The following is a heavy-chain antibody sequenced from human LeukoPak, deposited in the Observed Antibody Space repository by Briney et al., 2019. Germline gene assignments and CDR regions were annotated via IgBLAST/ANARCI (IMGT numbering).Heavy chain of an antibody. CDR1: GGSVSSGPYY. CDR3: ARRGGSGRSFDY. CDR2: IYYTGST. J-gene: IGHJ4*02. V-gene: IGHV4-61*01. Sequence: SDTLSLTCTVSGGSVSSGPYYWSWIRQPPGTGLEWIGYIYYTGSTNYNPSLKSRLTISVDTSKNQFSLKLSSVTAADTAVYYCARRGGSGRSFDYWGQGTLVTVSS. D-gene: IGHD3-10*01.